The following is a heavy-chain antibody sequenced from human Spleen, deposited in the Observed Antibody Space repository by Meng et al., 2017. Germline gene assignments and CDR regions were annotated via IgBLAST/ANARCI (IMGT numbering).Heavy chain of an antibody. D-gene: IGHD2-15*01. V-gene: IGHV3-74*01. CDR2: INADGTTT. CDR1: GFTFSSYW. Sequence: GGSLRLSCAASGFTFSSYWMQWVRQAPGKGLVWVSHINADGTTTRYADSVKGRFTVSRDNSKNTLYLQMNSLRVDDTAVYYCAKGLVPPCRGGNCYHFDYWGLGTLVTVSS. CDR3: AKGLVPPCRGGNCYHFDY. J-gene: IGHJ4*01.